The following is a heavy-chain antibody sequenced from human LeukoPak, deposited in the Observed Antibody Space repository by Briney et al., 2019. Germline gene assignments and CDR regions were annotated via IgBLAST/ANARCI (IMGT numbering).Heavy chain of an antibody. J-gene: IGHJ4*02. Sequence: SETLSLTCSVSSDSISTYHWNWVRGRPGKGLEWIGYMQSSGNSNYNPSLKSRVFMSVDTSKNQFVLNLMSVTAADTAVYYCARDKRHSYGRYFAHWGQGMLVSVSS. D-gene: IGHD5-18*01. V-gene: IGHV4-59*01. CDR2: MQSSGNS. CDR1: SDSISTYH. CDR3: ARDKRHSYGRYFAH.